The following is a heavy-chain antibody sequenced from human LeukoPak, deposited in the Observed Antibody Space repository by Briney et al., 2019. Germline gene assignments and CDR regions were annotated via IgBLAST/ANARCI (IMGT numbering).Heavy chain of an antibody. V-gene: IGHV4-59*12. CDR3: ARGFALGHNWFDP. Sequence: SETLSLTCTVSGGSISSYYWSWIRQPPGKGLEWIGYIYYSGSTNYNPSPKSRVTISVDTSKNQFSLKLSSVTAADTAVYYCARGFALGHNWFDPWGQGTLVTVSS. CDR2: IYYSGST. J-gene: IGHJ5*02. CDR1: GGSISSYY. D-gene: IGHD1-26*01.